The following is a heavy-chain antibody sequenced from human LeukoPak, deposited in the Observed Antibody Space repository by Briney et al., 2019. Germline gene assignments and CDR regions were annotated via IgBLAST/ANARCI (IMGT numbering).Heavy chain of an antibody. J-gene: IGHJ6*03. CDR3: ARGGSAAYYYYMDV. CDR2: ISSSGSTI. D-gene: IGHD2-15*01. V-gene: IGHV3-48*03. CDR1: GFTFSSYE. Sequence: PGGSLRLSCAASGFTFSSYEMNWVRQAPGKGLEWVSYISSSGSTIYYADSVKGRFTISRDNAKNSLYLQMNSLRAEDTAVYYCARGGSAAYYYYMDVWGKGTTVTISS.